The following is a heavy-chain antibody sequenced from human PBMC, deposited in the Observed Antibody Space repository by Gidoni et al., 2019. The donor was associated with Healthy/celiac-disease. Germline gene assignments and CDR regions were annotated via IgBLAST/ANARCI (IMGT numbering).Heavy chain of an antibody. CDR2: ISSSSSYT. CDR3: ARADSYDYYYYMDV. D-gene: IGHD5-18*01. CDR1: GFTFSDYY. Sequence: QVQLVESGGGLVKPGGSLRLSCAASGFTFSDYYMSWIRQAPGKGLEWVSYISSSSSYTNYADSVKGRFTISRDNAKNSLYLQMNSLRAEDTAVYYCARADSYDYYYYMDVWGKGTTVTVSS. V-gene: IGHV3-11*06. J-gene: IGHJ6*03.